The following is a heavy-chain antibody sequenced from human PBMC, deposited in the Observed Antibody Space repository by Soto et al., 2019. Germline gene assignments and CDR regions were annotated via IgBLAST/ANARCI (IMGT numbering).Heavy chain of an antibody. CDR1: GGSISSYY. CDR3: ARDINYYGSGRNWFDP. D-gene: IGHD3-10*01. CDR2: IYYSGST. J-gene: IGHJ5*02. V-gene: IGHV4-59*01. Sequence: SETLSLTCTVSGGSISSYYWSWIRQPPGKGLEWIGYIYYSGSTNYNPSLKSRVTISVDTSKNQFSLKLSSVTAADTAVYYCARDINYYGSGRNWFDPWGQGTLVTVSS.